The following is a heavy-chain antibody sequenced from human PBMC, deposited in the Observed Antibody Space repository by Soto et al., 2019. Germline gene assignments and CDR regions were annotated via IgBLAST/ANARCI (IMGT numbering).Heavy chain of an antibody. CDR1: GFTFSSYA. CDR2: ISSYVGCT. CDR3: ARANYYDSSGYDDAFDI. Sequence: PGGSLSLSCAASGFTFSSYAMHWVRQAPGKSLVYVSAISSYVGCTYYVNSVKCRFTISSDYSKNTLYFQMGSLRAEDIVFFYCARANYYDSSGYDDAFDIWGQGTMVTVSS. D-gene: IGHD3-22*01. J-gene: IGHJ3*02. V-gene: IGHV3-64*01.